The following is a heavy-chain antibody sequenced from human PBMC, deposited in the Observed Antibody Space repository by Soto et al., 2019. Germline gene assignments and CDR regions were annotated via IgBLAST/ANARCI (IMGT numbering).Heavy chain of an antibody. V-gene: IGHV4-31*01. J-gene: IGHJ3*02. CDR3: AREVISPATSEAFDI. CDR1: GGSLSSDNFF. Sequence: QVQLQESGPGLVKPSQTLSVTCTVSGGSLSSDNFFWSWVRQHPETGLEWVGDIYHTGAAYSNPSLRRLLTISLDTSKNPFSLSLISVTAADTAVYYCAREVISPATSEAFDIWCQGTMVTVSS. CDR2: IYHTGAA. D-gene: IGHD1-26*01.